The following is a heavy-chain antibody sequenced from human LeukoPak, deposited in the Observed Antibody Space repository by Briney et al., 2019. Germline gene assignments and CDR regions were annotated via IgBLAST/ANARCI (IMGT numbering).Heavy chain of an antibody. J-gene: IGHJ3*02. V-gene: IGHV3-23*01. CDR1: GFTFRHYA. Sequence: PGGSLRLSCSASGFTFRHYAMNWVRLTPGKGLEWVSKIAGNGGTTYYADSVKGRFTISRDNSKNTLYLQMGSLRAEDMAVYYCARLPVDAFDIWGQGTMVTVSS. CDR3: ARLPVDAFDI. D-gene: IGHD3-16*01. CDR2: IAGNGGTT.